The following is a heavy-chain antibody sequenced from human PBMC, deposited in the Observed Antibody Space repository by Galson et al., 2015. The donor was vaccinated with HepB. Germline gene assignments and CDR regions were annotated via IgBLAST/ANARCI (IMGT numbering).Heavy chain of an antibody. CDR1: GGTFSSYT. J-gene: IGHJ6*02. V-gene: IGHV1-69*02. CDR3: ARGPPPLDIVVVPAARVGYYYYGMDV. Sequence: SVKVSCKASGGTFSSYTISWVRQAPGQGLEWMGRIIPILGIANYAQKFQGRVTITADKSTSTAYMELSSLRSEDTAVYYCARGPPPLDIVVVPAARVGYYYYGMDVWGQGTTVTVSS. D-gene: IGHD2-2*01. CDR2: IIPILGIA.